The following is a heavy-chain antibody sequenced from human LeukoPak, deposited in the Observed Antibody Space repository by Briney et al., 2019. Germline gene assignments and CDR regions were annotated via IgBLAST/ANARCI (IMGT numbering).Heavy chain of an antibody. CDR1: GGSITGYY. V-gene: IGHV4-59*01. CDR2: IFSSGST. D-gene: IGHD3-10*01. J-gene: IGHJ5*02. Sequence: SETLSLTCTVSGGSITGYYWSWIRLPPGKGLEWIGYIFSSGSTKYNPSLQSRVTISVDTSKNQFSLKLNSVTAADTAVYYCATYVSGTPNWFDPWGQGTLVTVSS. CDR3: ATYVSGTPNWFDP.